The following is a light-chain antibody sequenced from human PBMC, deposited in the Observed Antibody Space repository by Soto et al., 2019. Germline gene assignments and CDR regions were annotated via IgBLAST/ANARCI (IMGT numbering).Light chain of an antibody. CDR3: QQDGSSPPWT. CDR2: GAS. V-gene: IGKV3-20*01. J-gene: IGKJ1*01. Sequence: EIVLTQSPGTLSLSPGERATLSCRASQSVSSSYLAWYQQKPGQAPRLLIYGASSMATGIPDRFSGSGSGTDFTLTISRLETEDFAVYDCQQDGSSPPWTFGQGTKVEIK. CDR1: QSVSSSY.